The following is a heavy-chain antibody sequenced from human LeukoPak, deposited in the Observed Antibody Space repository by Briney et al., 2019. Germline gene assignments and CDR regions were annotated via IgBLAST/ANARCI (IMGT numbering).Heavy chain of an antibody. Sequence: GESLRLSCAVSGFTFNTYGMHWVRQAPAKGLEWVAVISHDATKKYYADSVRGRFTISRDNSKNTLYLEMNSLRHEHTAVYYCARNDYTSGWFPFDYWGQGTLVTVSS. CDR1: GFTFNTYG. J-gene: IGHJ4*02. D-gene: IGHD6-19*01. CDR3: ARNDYTSGWFPFDY. V-gene: IGHV3-30*03. CDR2: ISHDATKK.